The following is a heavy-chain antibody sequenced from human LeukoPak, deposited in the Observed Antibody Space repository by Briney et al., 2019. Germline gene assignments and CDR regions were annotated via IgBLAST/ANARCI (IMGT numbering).Heavy chain of an antibody. CDR2: IRYDGSNK. CDR1: GFTFSSYG. J-gene: IGHJ6*03. D-gene: IGHD6-19*01. Sequence: GGSLRLSCAASGFTFSSYGMHWVGQAPGKGLEGVAFIRYDGSNKYYADSVKGGFTISRENSKNRLYLQLNSLRAEDTAVCYCAKDAIAVAAYYYIYVWGKGATVTVSS. V-gene: IGHV3-30*02. CDR3: AKDAIAVAAYYYIYV.